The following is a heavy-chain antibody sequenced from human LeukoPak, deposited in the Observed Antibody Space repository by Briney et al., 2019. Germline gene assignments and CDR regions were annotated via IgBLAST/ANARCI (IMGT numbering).Heavy chain of an antibody. CDR3: AKSVTPGYSYGPDY. V-gene: IGHV3-30*18. D-gene: IGHD5-18*01. J-gene: IGHJ4*02. CDR1: GFTFSSYG. Sequence: GRSLRLSCAASGFTFSSYGMHWVRQAPGKGLEWVAVISYDGSNKYYADSVKGRFTISRDNSKSTLYLQMNSLRAEDTAVYYCAKSVTPGYSYGPDYWGQGTLVTVSS. CDR2: ISYDGSNK.